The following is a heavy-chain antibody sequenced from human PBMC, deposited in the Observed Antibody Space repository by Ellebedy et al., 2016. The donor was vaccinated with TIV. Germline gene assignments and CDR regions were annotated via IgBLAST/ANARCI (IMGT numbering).Heavy chain of an antibody. Sequence: KVSCKGFGYTFTNYWIGWVRQMPGKGLEWMGIVYPGDSDTRYSPSFQGQVTISADKSISTAYLQWSSLKASDTAIYFCAGRGFGEPGQWYYGMGVWGQGTTVTVSS. V-gene: IGHV5-51*01. CDR3: AGRGFGEPGQWYYGMGV. CDR2: VYPGDSDT. CDR1: GYTFTNYW. J-gene: IGHJ6*02. D-gene: IGHD3-10*01.